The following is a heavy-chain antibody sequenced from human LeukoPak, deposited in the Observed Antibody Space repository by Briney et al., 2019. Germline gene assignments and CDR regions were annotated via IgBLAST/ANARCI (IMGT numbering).Heavy chain of an antibody. CDR3: ARELAPVGATKVDAFDI. J-gene: IGHJ3*02. CDR2: ISSSSSTI. Sequence: GGSLRLSCAASGFTFSSYSMNWVRQAPGKGLEWVSYISSSSSTIYYADSVKGRFTISRDNSKNTLYLQMNSLRAEDTAVYYCARELAPVGATKVDAFDIWGQGTMVTVSS. V-gene: IGHV3-48*01. D-gene: IGHD1-26*01. CDR1: GFTFSSYS.